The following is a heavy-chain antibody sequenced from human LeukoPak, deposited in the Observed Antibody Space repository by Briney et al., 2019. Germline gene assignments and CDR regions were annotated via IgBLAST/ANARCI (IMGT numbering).Heavy chain of an antibody. D-gene: IGHD3-10*01. CDR2: ISGSSSYI. CDR1: GFTFSSYS. Sequence: GGSLRLSCAAPGFTFSSYSMNWVRQAPGKGLEWVSSISGSSSYIYYADSVKGRFTISRDNSKNTLYLQMNSLRAEDTAVYYCAKTHYYGSGSPISLDYWGQGTLVTVSS. CDR3: AKTHYYGSGSPISLDY. V-gene: IGHV3-21*04. J-gene: IGHJ4*02.